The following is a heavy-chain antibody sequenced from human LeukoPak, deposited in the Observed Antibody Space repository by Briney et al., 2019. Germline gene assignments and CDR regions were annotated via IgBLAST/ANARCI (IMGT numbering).Heavy chain of an antibody. D-gene: IGHD1-26*01. J-gene: IGHJ4*02. CDR2: ISGSGGST. CDR1: GFTFSSYA. Sequence: GGSLRLSCAASGFTFSSYAMSWVRQAPGKGLEGVSAISGSGGSTYYADAVKGRCTISRDNHKNTLYLQMTTLRDEATAVYSCATTRRVVGAASDYWGQGTLVTVSS. CDR3: ATTRRVVGAASDY. V-gene: IGHV3-23*01.